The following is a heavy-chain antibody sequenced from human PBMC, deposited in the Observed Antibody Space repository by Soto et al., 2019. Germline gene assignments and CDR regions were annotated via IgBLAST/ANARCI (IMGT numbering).Heavy chain of an antibody. V-gene: IGHV1-3*01. CDR3: AKATFSGSYIVDF. CDR2: INAGNGNT. J-gene: IGHJ4*02. Sequence: QVQLVQSGAEVKKPGSSVKVSCKASGYSFSTFGIHWVRQAPGQRPEWMGWINAGNGNTKYSQKFQGRVTITRDTSASTVYMEMSSLKSEDTAVFYCAKATFSGSYIVDFWGQGTLVSVSS. CDR1: GYSFSTFG. D-gene: IGHD1-26*01.